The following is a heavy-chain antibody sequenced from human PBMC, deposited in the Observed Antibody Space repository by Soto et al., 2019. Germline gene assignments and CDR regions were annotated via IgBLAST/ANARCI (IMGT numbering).Heavy chain of an antibody. Sequence: QVQLVQSGAEVKKPGSSVKVSCKASGGTFSSYAISWVRQAPGQGLEWMGGIIPIFGTANYAQKFQGRVTMTADEATSTADMELSSLRSEDTAVYYCARAPHDGDYRPLGFDPWGQGTLVTVSS. J-gene: IGHJ5*02. V-gene: IGHV1-69*01. CDR2: IIPIFGTA. D-gene: IGHD4-17*01. CDR3: ARAPHDGDYRPLGFDP. CDR1: GGTFSSYA.